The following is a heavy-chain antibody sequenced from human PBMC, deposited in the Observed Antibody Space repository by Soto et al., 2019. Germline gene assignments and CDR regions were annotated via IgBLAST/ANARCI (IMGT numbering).Heavy chain of an antibody. J-gene: IGHJ4*02. V-gene: IGHV3-74*01. CDR3: VRGSNGWSGIDY. CDR2: ISGDGGRC. CDR1: GFTFSNYW. D-gene: IGHD6-19*01. Sequence: EVQLMESGGGLLQPGGSLGLSCTASGFTFSNYWMYWVRQGPGKGLVWVSRISGDGGRCNYEASVKGRFTISRDNAKNTLYLQMNSLRAVYTAVYYCVRGSNGWSGIDYWGQGILVTVS.